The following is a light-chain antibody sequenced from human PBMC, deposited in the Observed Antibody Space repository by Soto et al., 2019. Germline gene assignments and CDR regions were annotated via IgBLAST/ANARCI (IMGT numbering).Light chain of an antibody. Sequence: EIVLTHSPATLSVSPGERATLSCRASQSVGSNLAWYQQRPGQPPRLLIYDASTRATDIPARFSGGGSGTEFTLTTSSLHSEYFAVYYCQQYNNWPYTFGQGTKLQIK. CDR3: QQYNNWPYT. V-gene: IGKV3-15*01. J-gene: IGKJ2*01. CDR2: DAS. CDR1: QSVGSN.